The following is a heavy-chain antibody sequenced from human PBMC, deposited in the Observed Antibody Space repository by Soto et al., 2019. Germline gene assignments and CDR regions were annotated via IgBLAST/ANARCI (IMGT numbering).Heavy chain of an antibody. CDR2: IIPIFGTA. Sequence: SVKVSCKASGGTFSSYAISWVRQAPGQGLEWMGGIIPIFGTANYAQKFQGRVTITADESTSTAYMELSSLRSEDTAVYYCARAIRHQGGATDAFDIWGQGTMVTVSS. J-gene: IGHJ3*02. V-gene: IGHV1-69*13. CDR3: ARAIRHQGGATDAFDI. CDR1: GGTFSSYA. D-gene: IGHD1-26*01.